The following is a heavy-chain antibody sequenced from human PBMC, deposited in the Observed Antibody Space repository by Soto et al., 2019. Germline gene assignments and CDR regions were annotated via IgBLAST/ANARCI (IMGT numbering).Heavy chain of an antibody. CDR1: GLTFSSYR. CDR3: AFGEESCYYYYGMDV. CDR2: ISSSSSTI. J-gene: IGHJ6*02. D-gene: IGHD3-10*01. Sequence: GGSLRLSCAASGLTFSSYRMNWVRQAPGKGLEWVSYISSSSSTIYYADSVKGRFTISRDNAKNSLYLQMNSLRAEDTAVYYFAFGEESCYYYYGMDVWGQVTTVTVS. V-gene: IGHV3-48*01.